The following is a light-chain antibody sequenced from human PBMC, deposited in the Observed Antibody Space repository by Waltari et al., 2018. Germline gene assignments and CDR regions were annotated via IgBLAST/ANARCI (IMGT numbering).Light chain of an antibody. V-gene: IGLV1-44*01. CDR3: STWDGSLTGVV. CDR1: SSNIGSHT. Sequence: QSVLTQPPSASGTPGQTVTISCSGSSSNIGSHTVNWSQHLPGTAPKLLIYNNNQRPSGVPDRFSGSKSGTSASLALSGLQSDDEAHYYCSTWDGSLTGVVFGGGTKLTVL. CDR2: NNN. J-gene: IGLJ3*02.